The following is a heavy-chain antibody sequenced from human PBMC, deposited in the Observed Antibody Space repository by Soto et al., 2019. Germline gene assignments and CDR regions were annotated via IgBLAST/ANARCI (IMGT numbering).Heavy chain of an antibody. CDR1: GFSFGSHS. D-gene: IGHD2-21*01. CDR2: ISSSGSTI. Sequence: GGSLRLSWAASGFSFGSHSMKWVRQAPGKGLEWVSYISSSGSTIYYADAVKGRFTISRDNAKNSLYLQMNSLRDDDTAVYYCARGRGYCGGTNCYLDYRGQGALVTVSS. CDR3: ARGRGYCGGTNCYLDY. J-gene: IGHJ4*02. V-gene: IGHV3-48*02.